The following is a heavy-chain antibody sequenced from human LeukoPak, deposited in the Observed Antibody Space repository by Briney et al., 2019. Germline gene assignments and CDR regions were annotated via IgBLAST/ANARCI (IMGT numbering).Heavy chain of an antibody. Sequence: PSETLSLTCTVSGGSISSYYWSWIRRPPGKGLEWIGYIYYSGSTNYNPSLKSRVTMSVDTSKNQFSLKLSSVTAVDTAVYYCARSGYSSGWYFDYWGQGTLVTVSS. CDR1: GGSISSYY. CDR2: IYYSGST. D-gene: IGHD6-19*01. V-gene: IGHV4-59*12. CDR3: ARSGYSSGWYFDY. J-gene: IGHJ4*02.